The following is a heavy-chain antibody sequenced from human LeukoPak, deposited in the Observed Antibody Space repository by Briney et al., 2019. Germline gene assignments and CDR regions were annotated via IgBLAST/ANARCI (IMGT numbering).Heavy chain of an antibody. V-gene: IGHV3-48*01. CDR1: GFTFSTYS. CDR3: ARDHSNWERVDY. Sequence: PGGSLRLSCAASGFTFSTYSMNWVRQAPGKGREWVSYISSSSSTIYYADAVKGRFTISGDNAKNSLYLQTNSLRAEDTAVYYCARDHSNWERVDYWDQGTLVTVSS. J-gene: IGHJ4*02. D-gene: IGHD7-27*01. CDR2: ISSSSSTI.